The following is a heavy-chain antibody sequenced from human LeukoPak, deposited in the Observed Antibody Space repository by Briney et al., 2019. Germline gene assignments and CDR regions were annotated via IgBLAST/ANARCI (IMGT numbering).Heavy chain of an antibody. CDR2: IYYSGST. J-gene: IGHJ4*02. Sequence: SETLSLTCTVSGGSISSGGYNWSWIRQHPGKGLECIGYIYYSGSTYYNPSLKSRVTISVDTSKNQFSLKLSSVTAADTAVYYCARGSYVGPTLGYFDYWGQGTLVTVSS. CDR3: ARGSYVGPTLGYFDY. CDR1: GGSISSGGYN. V-gene: IGHV4-31*03. D-gene: IGHD1-26*01.